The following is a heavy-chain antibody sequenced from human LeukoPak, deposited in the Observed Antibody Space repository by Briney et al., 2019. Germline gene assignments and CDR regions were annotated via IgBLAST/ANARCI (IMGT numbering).Heavy chain of an antibody. D-gene: IGHD6-13*01. CDR1: GYTFTSYG. CDR3: ARCIAAAGVCSYGMDV. Sequence: ASVKVSCKASGYTFTSYGISWVRQAPGQGREWRGWISAYNGNTNYAQKLQGRVTITTDTSTSTAYMELRSLRSDDTAVYYCARCIAAAGVCSYGMDVWGQGTTVTVSS. V-gene: IGHV1-18*01. CDR2: ISAYNGNT. J-gene: IGHJ6*02.